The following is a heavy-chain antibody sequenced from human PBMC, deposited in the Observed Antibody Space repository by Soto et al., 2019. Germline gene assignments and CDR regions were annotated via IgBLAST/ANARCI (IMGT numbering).Heavy chain of an antibody. CDR2: IDPSXSRT. CDR3: ARHEPXXXFDF. Sequence: PGESLKISCEASGYMFPIYHVSXVRQMPGKGLEWVGKIDPSXSRTXXXXXXRARITISVDKSINTXYLEWGRMKASDXXXXYCARHEPXXXFDFWGQGTQV. V-gene: IGHV5-10-1*01. CDR1: GYMFPIYH. J-gene: IGHJ4*02.